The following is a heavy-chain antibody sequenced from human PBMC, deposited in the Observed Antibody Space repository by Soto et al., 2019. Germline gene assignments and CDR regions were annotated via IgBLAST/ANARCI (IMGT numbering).Heavy chain of an antibody. Sequence: LSLTCAVSGGSISSGGYSWSWIRQPPGKGLEWIGYIYHSGSTYYNPSLKSRVTISVDRSKNQFSLKLSSVTAADTAVYYCARKTTVRTHYFDYWGQGTLVTVSS. D-gene: IGHD4-4*01. V-gene: IGHV4-30-2*01. CDR3: ARKTTVRTHYFDY. J-gene: IGHJ4*02. CDR1: GGSISSGGYS. CDR2: IYHSGST.